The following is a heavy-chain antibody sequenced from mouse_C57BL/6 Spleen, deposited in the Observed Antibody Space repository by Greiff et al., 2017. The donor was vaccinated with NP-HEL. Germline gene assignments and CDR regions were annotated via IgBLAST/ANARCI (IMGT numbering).Heavy chain of an antibody. V-gene: IGHV5-15*01. CDR3: ARICYDNYYAMDY. CDR2: ISNLAYSI. D-gene: IGHD1-1*01. CDR1: GFTFSDYG. Sequence: EVQGVESGGGLVQPGGSLKLSCAASGFTFSDYGMAWVRQAPRKGPEWVAFISNLAYSIYYADTVTGRFTISRENAKNTLYLEMSSLKSEDTAMYYCARICYDNYYAMDYWGKGTSVTVYS. J-gene: IGHJ4*01.